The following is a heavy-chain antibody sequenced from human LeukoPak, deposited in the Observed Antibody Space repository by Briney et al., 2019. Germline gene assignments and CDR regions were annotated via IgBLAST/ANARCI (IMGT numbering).Heavy chain of an antibody. Sequence: GGSLRLSCAASGFMFSIYNMNWVRQAPGKGLEWVSNISSSSNTIYYADSVKGRFTISRDNARNSLYLQMNSLRDEDTAVYYCARDGLHTAHFDYWGQGTLVTVSS. D-gene: IGHD5-18*01. J-gene: IGHJ4*02. CDR2: ISSSSNTI. CDR3: ARDGLHTAHFDY. CDR1: GFMFSIYN. V-gene: IGHV3-48*02.